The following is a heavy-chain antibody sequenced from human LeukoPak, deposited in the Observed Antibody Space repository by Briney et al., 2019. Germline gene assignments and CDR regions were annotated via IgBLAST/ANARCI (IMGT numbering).Heavy chain of an antibody. CDR1: GYTFTGYY. V-gene: IGHV1-2*06. J-gene: IGHJ5*02. CDR2: INPNSGGT. Sequence: ASVKVSCKASGYTFTGYYMHWVRQAPGQGLEWMGRINPNSGGTNYAQKFQGRVTMTRDTSICTAYMELSRLRSDDTAVYYCARDVARVYNWFDPWGQGTLVTVSS. CDR3: ARDVARVYNWFDP. D-gene: IGHD5-18*01.